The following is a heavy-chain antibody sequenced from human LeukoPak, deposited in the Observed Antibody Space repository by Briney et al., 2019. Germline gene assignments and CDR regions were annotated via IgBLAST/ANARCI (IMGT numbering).Heavy chain of an antibody. V-gene: IGHV3-7*03. CDR2: VNRDGSET. CDR1: GFALSSHW. J-gene: IGHJ6*02. Sequence: PRGSLRLSCAASGFALSSHWMTWVRQVPGRGPEWVANVNRDGSETYYLDSVKGRFTISKDNAKNSLYLQMNSLRAEDTALYHCARNNGMDVWGQGTTVTVSS. CDR3: ARNNGMDV.